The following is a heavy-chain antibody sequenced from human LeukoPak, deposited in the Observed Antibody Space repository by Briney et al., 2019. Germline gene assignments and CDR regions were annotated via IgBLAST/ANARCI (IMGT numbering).Heavy chain of an antibody. CDR3: ARVTVTTSFDI. CDR1: GGSISSGGYS. CDR2: IYHSGST. V-gene: IGHV4-30-2*01. J-gene: IGHJ3*02. Sequence: TTSQTLSLTCAVSGGSISSGGYSLSWIRQPPGKGLEWIGYIYHSGSTYYNPSLKSRVTISVDRSKNQFSLKLSSVTAADTAVYYCARVTVTTSFDIWGQGTMVTVSS. D-gene: IGHD4-17*01.